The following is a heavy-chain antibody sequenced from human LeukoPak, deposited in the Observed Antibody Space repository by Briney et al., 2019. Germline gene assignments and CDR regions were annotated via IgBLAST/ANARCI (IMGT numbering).Heavy chain of an antibody. Sequence: PGGSLRLSCAASGFTFSTYWMHWVRQAPGKGLVWVSRISSDGSITGYADSVKGRFTISRDNAKNTLYLQMNSLRAEDTAVYYCARDPAAAGTWNDYWGQGTLVTVSS. CDR1: GFTFSTYW. J-gene: IGHJ4*02. CDR3: ARDPAAAGTWNDY. D-gene: IGHD6-13*01. V-gene: IGHV3-74*01. CDR2: ISSDGSIT.